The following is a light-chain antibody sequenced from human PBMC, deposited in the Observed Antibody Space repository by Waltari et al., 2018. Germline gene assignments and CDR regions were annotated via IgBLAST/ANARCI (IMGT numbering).Light chain of an antibody. Sequence: QSVLTQPPSVSGAPGQRVTISCTGSSSNIGAGYYVQWFQQLPGTAPKLLIFGNNNRPSGVPDRFSGSKSGTSASLAITGLQAEDEADYYCQSYDSSLRGWVFGGGTKLTVL. J-gene: IGLJ3*02. CDR1: SSNIGAGYY. CDR3: QSYDSSLRGWV. CDR2: GNN. V-gene: IGLV1-40*01.